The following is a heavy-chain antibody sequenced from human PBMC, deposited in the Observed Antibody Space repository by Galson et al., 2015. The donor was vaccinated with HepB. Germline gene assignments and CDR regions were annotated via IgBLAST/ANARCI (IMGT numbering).Heavy chain of an antibody. D-gene: IGHD4-17*01. Sequence: SLRLSCAASGFTFSSYAMHWVRQAPGKGLEWVAVISYDGSNKYYADSVKGRFTISRDNSKNTLYLQMNSLRAEDTAVYYCARDLTVTTSPGGMDVWGQGTTVTVSS. V-gene: IGHV3-30-3*01. CDR1: GFTFSSYA. CDR2: ISYDGSNK. J-gene: IGHJ6*02. CDR3: ARDLTVTTSPGGMDV.